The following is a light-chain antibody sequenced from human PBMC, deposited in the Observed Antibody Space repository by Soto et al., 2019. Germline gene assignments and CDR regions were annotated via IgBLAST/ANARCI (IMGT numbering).Light chain of an antibody. Sequence: DIQMTHSPSTLSASVGYIVTITFRASQSVSRWLAWYQQKPGKAPKILIYEASSLERGVPSRFSASGSGTESTLTINSLEPEDFAVYYCQQSNVWPPITFGQGTRLEIK. CDR1: QSVSRW. V-gene: IGKV1-5*01. CDR3: QQSNVWPPIT. CDR2: EAS. J-gene: IGKJ5*01.